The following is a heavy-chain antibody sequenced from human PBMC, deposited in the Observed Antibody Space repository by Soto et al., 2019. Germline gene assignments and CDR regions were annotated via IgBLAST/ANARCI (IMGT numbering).Heavy chain of an antibody. CDR2: INHSGST. Sequence: QVQLQQWGAGLLKPSETLSLTCAVYGGSFSGYYWSWIRQPPGKGLEWIGEINHSGSTNYNPSLKSRVTISVDTSKNQFSLKLSSVTAADTAVYYWARLYNWNFGYYYYMDVWGKGTTVTVSS. CDR1: GGSFSGYY. CDR3: ARLYNWNFGYYYYMDV. J-gene: IGHJ6*03. D-gene: IGHD1-1*01. V-gene: IGHV4-34*01.